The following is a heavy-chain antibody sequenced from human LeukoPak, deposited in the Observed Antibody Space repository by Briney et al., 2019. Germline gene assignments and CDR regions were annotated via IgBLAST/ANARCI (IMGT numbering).Heavy chain of an antibody. D-gene: IGHD5-18*01. Sequence: GGSLRLSCAASGFTFSSYSMNWVRQAPGKGLEWVSSIGSSSSYIYYADSVKGRFTISRDNAKNSLYLQMNSLRAEDTAVYYCARVPGGSYGLWGQGTLVTVSS. CDR3: ARVPGGSYGL. CDR1: GFTFSSYS. V-gene: IGHV3-21*01. CDR2: IGSSSSYI. J-gene: IGHJ4*02.